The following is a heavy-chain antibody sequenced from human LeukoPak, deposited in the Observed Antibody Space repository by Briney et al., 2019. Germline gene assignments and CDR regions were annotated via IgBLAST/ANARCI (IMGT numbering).Heavy chain of an antibody. CDR2: INWNGGIT. V-gene: IGHV3-9*01. CDR1: GFPFDDYA. J-gene: IGHJ3*02. CDR3: AKRMVRGGAFDI. D-gene: IGHD3-10*01. Sequence: GGSLRLSCAASGFPFDDYAMHWVRQAPGKGLEWVSGINWNGGITDYADSVKGRFTISRDNAKNSLYLQMNSLRADDTALYYCAKRMVRGGAFDIWGQGTMVTVSS.